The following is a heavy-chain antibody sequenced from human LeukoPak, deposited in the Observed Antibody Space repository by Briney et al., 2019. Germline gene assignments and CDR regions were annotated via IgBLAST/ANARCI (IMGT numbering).Heavy chain of an antibody. CDR2: ISWNSGSI. D-gene: IGHD5-18*01. V-gene: IGHV3-9*01. CDR3: AKANRYRGAMVRSTFDY. J-gene: IGHJ4*02. CDR1: GFTFDDYA. Sequence: SGRSLRLSCAASGFTFDDYAMHWVRQAPGKGLKWVSGISWNSGSIGYADSVKGRFTISRDNAKNSLYLQMNSLRAEDTALYYCAKANRYRGAMVRSTFDYWGQGTLVTVSS.